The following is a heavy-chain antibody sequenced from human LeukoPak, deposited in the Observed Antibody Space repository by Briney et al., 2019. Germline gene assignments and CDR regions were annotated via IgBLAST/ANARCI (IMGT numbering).Heavy chain of an antibody. D-gene: IGHD5-12*01. V-gene: IGHV3-21*01. CDR2: ISSSSYI. CDR3: ARPSDIVANIPHGY. J-gene: IGHJ4*02. Sequence: GGSLRLSRAASGFTFSSYSMNWVRQAPGKGLEWVSSISSSSYIYYADSVKGRFTISRDNAKNSLYLQMNSLRAEDTAVYYCARPSDIVANIPHGYWGQGTLVTVSS. CDR1: GFTFSSYS.